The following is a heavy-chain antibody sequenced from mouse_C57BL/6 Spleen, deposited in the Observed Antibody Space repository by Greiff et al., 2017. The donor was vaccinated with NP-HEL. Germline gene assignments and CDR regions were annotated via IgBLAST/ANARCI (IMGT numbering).Heavy chain of an antibody. J-gene: IGHJ4*01. CDR3: ARGDAMDY. CDR2: INPSSGYT. Sequence: VQLQQPGAELVKPGASVKMSCKASGYTFTSYWITWVKQRPGQGLEWIGYINPSSGYTKYNQKFKDKATLTADKSSSTAYMQLSSLTYEDSAFSYCARGDAMDYWGQGTSVTVSS. V-gene: IGHV1-7*01. CDR1: GYTFTSYW.